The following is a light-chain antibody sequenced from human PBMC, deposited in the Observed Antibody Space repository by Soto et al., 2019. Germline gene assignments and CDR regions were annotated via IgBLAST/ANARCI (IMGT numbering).Light chain of an antibody. V-gene: IGKV3-20*01. CDR2: GAS. J-gene: IGKJ1*01. CDR3: HQYAHLPQS. Sequence: EIVLTQSPGTLSLSPGDRATLSCWASQTVTVNYLAWYQQKPGQAPRLLMYGASNRATGIPDRFSGSGTVTDFTLIISRLEPEDFAVYYCHQYAHLPQSFGQGTKVEI. CDR1: QTVTVNY.